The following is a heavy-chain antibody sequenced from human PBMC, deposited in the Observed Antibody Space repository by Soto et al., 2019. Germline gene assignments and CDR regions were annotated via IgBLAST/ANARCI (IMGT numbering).Heavy chain of an antibody. Sequence: GGSLRLSCEASGFTFSSYSMNWVRQAPGKGLEWISYISSSSNTIYYADSVKGRFTISRDNAKNSLYLQLNSLRDEDSAVYSCARAKYSESFTYDYYGMDVWGQGTPVTVSS. V-gene: IGHV3-48*02. CDR3: ARAKYSESFTYDYYGMDV. CDR1: GFTFSSYS. CDR2: ISSSSNTI. J-gene: IGHJ6*02. D-gene: IGHD1-26*01.